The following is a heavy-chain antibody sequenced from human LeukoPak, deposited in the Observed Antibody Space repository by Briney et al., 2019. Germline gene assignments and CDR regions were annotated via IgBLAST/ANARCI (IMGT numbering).Heavy chain of an antibody. CDR3: ARDQGDYGDHRYFDY. CDR1: GGSISSYS. D-gene: IGHD4-17*01. V-gene: IGHV4-4*07. CDR2: LYTRGST. J-gene: IGHJ4*02. Sequence: PSETLSLTCTVSGGSISSYSWNWIRQPAGKGLEWIGRLYTRGSTTYNPSLQSRVTMSVDTSKKHFSLKLSSVTAADTAVYYCARDQGDYGDHRYFDYWGQGTLVTVSS.